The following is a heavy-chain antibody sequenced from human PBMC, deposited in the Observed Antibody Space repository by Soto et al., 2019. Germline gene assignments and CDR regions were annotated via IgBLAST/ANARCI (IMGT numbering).Heavy chain of an antibody. CDR1: GVTFSSDA. J-gene: IGHJ6*02. D-gene: IGHD2-21*01. V-gene: IGHV3-23*01. CDR2: ISGSGGST. CDR3: AKVRLGSWYSAMDV. Sequence: GGSLRLSCVVSGVTFSSDAMSWVRQAPGKGLEWVSAISGSGGSTYYGDSVKGRFTISRDNSKNTLYLQMNSMRAEDTAVYYCAKVRLGSWYSAMDVWGQGTTVTVSS.